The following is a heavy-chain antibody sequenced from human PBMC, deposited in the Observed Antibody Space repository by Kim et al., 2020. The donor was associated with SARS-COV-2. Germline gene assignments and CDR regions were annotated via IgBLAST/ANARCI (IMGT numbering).Heavy chain of an antibody. CDR1: SGSVSSDTYF. V-gene: IGHV4-61*01. CDR2: INYRGRT. J-gene: IGHJ3*01. D-gene: IGHD3-10*01. Sequence: SETLSLTCTVSSGSVSSDTYFWSWIRQPPGKGLEWIGNINYRGRTNYNPSLKSRVTISFDSSKTQFSLNLNSVTAADTAVYYCARGWTYYYGSGSYASDGFDVWGRGTMVTVSS. CDR3: ARGWTYYYGSGSYASDGFDV.